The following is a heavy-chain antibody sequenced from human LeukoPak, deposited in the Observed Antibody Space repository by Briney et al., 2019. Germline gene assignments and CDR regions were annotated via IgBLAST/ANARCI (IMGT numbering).Heavy chain of an antibody. V-gene: IGHV3-21*01. J-gene: IGHJ4*02. CDR3: AESVDSSGWYVLDY. CDR1: GFTFSSYS. D-gene: IGHD6-19*01. CDR2: ISSSSSYI. Sequence: GSLRLSCAASGFTFSSYSMNWVRQAPGKGLEWVSSISSSSSYIYYADSVKGRFTISRDNAKNSLYLQMNSLRAEDTAVYYCAESVDSSGWYVLDYWGQGTLVTVSS.